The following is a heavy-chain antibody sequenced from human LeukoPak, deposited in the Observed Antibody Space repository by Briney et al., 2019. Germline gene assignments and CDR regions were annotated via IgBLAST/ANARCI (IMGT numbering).Heavy chain of an antibody. V-gene: IGHV4-59*12. CDR2: IYYSGST. CDR3: ARDGAGYSSSWSPFDY. CDR1: GGSISSYY. Sequence: PSETLSLTCTVSGGSISSYYWSWIRQPPGKGLEWIGYIYYSGSTNYNPSLKSRVTISVDTSKKRFSLKLTSVTAADTAVYYCARDGAGYSSSWSPFDYWGQGTLVTVSS. D-gene: IGHD6-13*01. J-gene: IGHJ4*02.